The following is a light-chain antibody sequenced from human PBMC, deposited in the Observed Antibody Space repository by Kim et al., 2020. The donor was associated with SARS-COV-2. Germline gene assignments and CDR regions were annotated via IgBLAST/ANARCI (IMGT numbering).Light chain of an antibody. V-gene: IGLV3-9*01. CDR2: RDS. Sequence: SSELTQPLSVSVALGQTARITCGGNNIGSKNVHWYQQKPGQAPVLVIYRDSNRPSGIPERFSGSNSGNTATLTISRAQAGDEADYYCQVWDRSAVVFGGGTQLTVL. J-gene: IGLJ2*01. CDR1: NIGSKN. CDR3: QVWDRSAVV.